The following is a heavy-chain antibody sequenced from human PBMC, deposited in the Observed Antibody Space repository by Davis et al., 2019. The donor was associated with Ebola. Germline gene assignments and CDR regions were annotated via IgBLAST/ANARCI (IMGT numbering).Heavy chain of an antibody. CDR1: GYTFTSYD. CDR3: ARFYGGLFDP. CDR2: MNPNSGNT. Sequence: ASVKVSCKASGYTFTSYDINWVRQATGQGPEWMGWMNPNSGNTGYAQKLQGRVTMTTDTSTSTAYMELRSLRSDDTAVYYCARFYGGLFDPWGQGTLVTVSS. D-gene: IGHD4-23*01. J-gene: IGHJ5*02. V-gene: IGHV1-8*01.